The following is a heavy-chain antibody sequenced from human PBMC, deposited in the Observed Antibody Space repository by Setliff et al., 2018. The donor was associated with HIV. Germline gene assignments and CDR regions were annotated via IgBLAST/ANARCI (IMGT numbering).Heavy chain of an antibody. CDR1: GDSIYSGGYY. CDR3: ARGGGYSGSDRQPFDY. CDR2: IYYSGST. Sequence: SETLSLTCTVSGDSIYSGGYYWTWIRQHPGKGLEWIGHIYYSGSTSHNPSLKSRVFMSMDTSKNQFSLDLTSVTPADTAVYFCARGGGYSGSDRQPFDYWGQGSQVTVSS. V-gene: IGHV4-31*03. D-gene: IGHD5-12*01. J-gene: IGHJ4*02.